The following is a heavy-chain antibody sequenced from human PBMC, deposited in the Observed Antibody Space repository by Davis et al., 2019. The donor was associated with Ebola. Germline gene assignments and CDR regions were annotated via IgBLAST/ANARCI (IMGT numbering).Heavy chain of an antibody. V-gene: IGHV1-69*13. CDR2: IIPIFGTA. Sequence: AASVKVSCKASGGTFSSYAISWVRQAPGQGLEWMGGIIPIFGTANYAQKFQGRVTITADESTSTAYMELSSLRSEDTAVYYCAREDEGYCSGGSCYALDYWGQGTLVTVSS. D-gene: IGHD2-15*01. CDR1: GGTFSSYA. CDR3: AREDEGYCSGGSCYALDY. J-gene: IGHJ4*02.